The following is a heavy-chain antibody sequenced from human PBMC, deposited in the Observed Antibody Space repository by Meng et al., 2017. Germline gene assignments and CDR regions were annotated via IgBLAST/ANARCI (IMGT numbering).Heavy chain of an antibody. CDR2: IYWDDDK. CDR3: AHSPYDETSGVFYFDY. D-gene: IGHD3-22*01. V-gene: IGHV2-5*02. Sequence: QITLKESGPTLVKPTQTLTLTCSLPGLSLSTRGVGVAWIRQLPGKALEWLALIYWDDDKRYSPSLKTRVTITKDTSKNQVVLTMTNMDPVDTGTYYCAHSPYDETSGVFYFDYWGQGTLVTVSS. CDR1: GLSLSTRGVG. J-gene: IGHJ4*02.